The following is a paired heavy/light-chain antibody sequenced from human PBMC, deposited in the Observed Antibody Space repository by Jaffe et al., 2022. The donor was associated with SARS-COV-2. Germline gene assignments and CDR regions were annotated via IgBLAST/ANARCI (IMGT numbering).Heavy chain of an antibody. J-gene: IGHJ3*02. D-gene: IGHD3-22*01. V-gene: IGHV4-61*02. CDR1: GGSISNSNCD. Sequence: QVQLQESGPGLVKPSQTLSLTCTVSGGSISNSNCDWNWIRQPAGKGLEWIGRVCTSGSANYNPSLKSRVTISVDTSMNLFSLKLSSVTAADTAVYYCASLDSSGYLAAFDIWGQGTRVTVSS. CDR3: ASLDSSGYLAAFDI. CDR2: VCTSGSA.
Light chain of an antibody. V-gene: IGLV1-47*01. CDR3: AAWDDSLSVFWA. CDR2: RNN. Sequence: QSVLTQPPSASGTPGQRVTISCSGSSSNIGNNFVYWYQQLPGTAPKLLIYRNNQRPSGVPDRFSGSKSGTSASLAITGLRSEDEADYYCAAWDDSLSVFWAFGGGTKLTVL. J-gene: IGLJ3*02. CDR1: SSNIGNNF.